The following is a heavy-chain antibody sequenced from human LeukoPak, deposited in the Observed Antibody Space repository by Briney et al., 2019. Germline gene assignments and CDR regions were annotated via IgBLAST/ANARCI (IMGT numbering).Heavy chain of an antibody. D-gene: IGHD6-13*01. V-gene: IGHV4-31*03. J-gene: IGHJ6*03. CDR1: GGSISSGGYY. Sequence: SETLSLTCTVSGGSISSGGYYWSWIRQHPGKGLEWIGYIYYSGSTYYNPSLKSRVTISVDTSKNQFSLKLSSVTAADTAVYYCARGNRDSSSWYSLSYYYYYMDVWGKGTTVTVSS. CDR2: IYYSGST. CDR3: ARGNRDSSSWYSLSYYYYYMDV.